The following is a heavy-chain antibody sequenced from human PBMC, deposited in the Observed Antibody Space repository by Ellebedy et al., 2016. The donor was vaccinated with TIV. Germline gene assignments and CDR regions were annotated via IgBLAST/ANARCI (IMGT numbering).Heavy chain of an antibody. CDR3: AKQKSTSAGSSDI. CDR1: GFTVSDTF. D-gene: IGHD2-2*01. V-gene: IGHV3-53*01. CDR2: VYSDDSI. Sequence: PGGSLRLSCSVSGFTVSDTFMIWVRQAPGKGLEWVSVVYSDDSIYYADSVKGRFTISRDNSKNTLYLQMNSLRVEDTAVYYCAKQKSTSAGSSDIWGQGAMVTVSS. J-gene: IGHJ3*02.